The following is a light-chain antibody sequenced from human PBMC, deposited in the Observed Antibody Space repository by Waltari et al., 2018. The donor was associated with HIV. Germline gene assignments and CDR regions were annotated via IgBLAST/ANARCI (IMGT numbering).Light chain of an antibody. CDR1: QNINNNY. Sequence: EIVLTQSPATLSLSPGERATLSCGASQNINNNYLAWYQKKPGLAPRLLIYDTSNRATGIPDRFTGSGSGTDFTLTISRLEPEDFAVYYCQHYSNTPWTFGQGTKVEVK. V-gene: IGKV3D-20*01. CDR3: QHYSNTPWT. J-gene: IGKJ1*01. CDR2: DTS.